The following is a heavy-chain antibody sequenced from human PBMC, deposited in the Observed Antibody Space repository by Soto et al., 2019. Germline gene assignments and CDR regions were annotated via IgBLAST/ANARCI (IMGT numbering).Heavy chain of an antibody. CDR2: YHSGGST. CDR3: VSSRQMESGNDYGLDV. CDR1: GVSLNTADTW. V-gene: IGHV4-30-4*01. J-gene: IGHJ6*02. Sequence: QVPLQESGSGLVKPSQSLSLTCTVSGVSLNTADTWWSWIRQSPGKGLEFIGYYHSGGSTYYDASFSSRVIISADTSNSHFSLKLSSVTVADTAVKLCVSSRQMESGNDYGLDVWGQGTTVTVSS. D-gene: IGHD1-1*01.